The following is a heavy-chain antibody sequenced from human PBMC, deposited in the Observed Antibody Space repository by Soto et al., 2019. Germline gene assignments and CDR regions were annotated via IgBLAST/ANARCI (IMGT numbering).Heavy chain of an antibody. CDR2: INAANGDT. D-gene: IGHD3-10*01. V-gene: IGHV1-3*01. CDR1: GYTFTAYP. CDR3: ERKDYYGAGVYYFDH. J-gene: IGHJ4*02. Sequence: GASVKVSCKASGYTFTAYPMHWVRQAPGQRLEWMGWINAANGDTGYSQKFHDRVTFTRDTSATTVYMELSSLTSEDTAVYYCERKDYYGAGVYYFDHWGQGTLVTVS.